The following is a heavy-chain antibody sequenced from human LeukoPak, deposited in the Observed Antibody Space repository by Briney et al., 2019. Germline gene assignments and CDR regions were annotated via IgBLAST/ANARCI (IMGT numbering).Heavy chain of an antibody. D-gene: IGHD4-17*01. Sequence: TSETLSLTCAVYGGSFSGYYWSWIRQHPGKGLEWIGYIYYSGSTYYNPSLKSRVTISVDTSKNQFSLKLSSVTAADTAVYYCAGYGDSPGAFDIWGQGTMVTVSS. V-gene: IGHV4-31*11. CDR3: AGYGDSPGAFDI. CDR1: GGSFSGYY. J-gene: IGHJ3*02. CDR2: IYYSGST.